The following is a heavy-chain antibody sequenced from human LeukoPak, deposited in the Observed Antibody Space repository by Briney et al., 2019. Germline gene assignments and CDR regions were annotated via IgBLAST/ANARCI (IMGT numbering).Heavy chain of an antibody. Sequence: PGGSLRLSCAASGFSFSSYDMHWVRQITGKGLEWVSVIGTAGDSLYAGSARGRFTISRENAKNSLYLQMNSLRAGDTAVYYCARSVAGSSWFDPWGQGTLVTVSS. V-gene: IGHV3-13*01. CDR2: IGTAGDS. CDR3: ARSVAGSSWFDP. J-gene: IGHJ5*02. CDR1: GFSFSSYD. D-gene: IGHD6-19*01.